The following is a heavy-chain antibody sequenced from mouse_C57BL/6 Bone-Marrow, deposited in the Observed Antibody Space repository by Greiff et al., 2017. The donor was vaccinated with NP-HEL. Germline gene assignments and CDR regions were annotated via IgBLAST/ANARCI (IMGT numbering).Heavy chain of an antibody. CDR2: INPNNGGT. V-gene: IGHV1-26*01. J-gene: IGHJ4*01. Sequence: EVQLQQSGPELVKPGASVKISCKASGYTFTDYYMNWVKQSHGKSLEWIGDINPNNGGTSYNQKFKGKATLTVDKSSSTAYMELRSLTSEDSAVYYCARSHYYGNAMDYWGQGTSVTVSS. CDR1: GYTFTDYY. D-gene: IGHD1-1*01. CDR3: ARSHYYGNAMDY.